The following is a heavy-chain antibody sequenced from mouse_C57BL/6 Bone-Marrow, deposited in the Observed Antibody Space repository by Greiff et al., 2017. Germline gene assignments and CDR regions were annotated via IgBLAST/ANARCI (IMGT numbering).Heavy chain of an antibody. J-gene: IGHJ4*01. Sequence: LVESGAELVKPGASVKISCKASGYAFSSYWMNWVKQRPGKGLEWIGQIYPGDGDTNYNGKFKGKATLTADKSSSTAYMQLSSLTSEDSAVYFCARRGLYAMDYWGQGTSVTVSS. CDR2: IYPGDGDT. CDR3: ARRGLYAMDY. V-gene: IGHV1-80*01. CDR1: GYAFSSYW.